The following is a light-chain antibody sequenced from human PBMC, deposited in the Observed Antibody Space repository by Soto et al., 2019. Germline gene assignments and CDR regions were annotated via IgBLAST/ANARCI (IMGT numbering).Light chain of an antibody. Sequence: DIQMTQSPSSLFASVGDRVIITCRASQSISNYLNWYQQTSGKAPKVLIYGGFRLQSGFPSRFSGSGFDTEFTLTISSLQPEDFATYWCEQRYSTPHTFGQGTRLEI. CDR2: GGF. J-gene: IGKJ2*01. CDR3: EQRYSTPHT. CDR1: QSISNY. V-gene: IGKV1-39*01.